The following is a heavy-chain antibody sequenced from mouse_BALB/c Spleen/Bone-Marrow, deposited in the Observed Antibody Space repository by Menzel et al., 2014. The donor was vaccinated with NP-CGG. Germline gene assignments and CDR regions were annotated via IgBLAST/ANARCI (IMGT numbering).Heavy chain of an antibody. Sequence: VQLQQSGPGLVKPSQSLSLTYSVTGYSITSGYYWNWIRQFPGNKLEWMGYISYDGSNNYNPSLKNRISITRDTSKNQFFLKLNSVTTEDTATYYCARGGPFDYWGQGTTLTVSS. CDR1: GYSITSGYY. V-gene: IGHV3-6*02. CDR2: ISYDGSN. CDR3: ARGGPFDY. J-gene: IGHJ2*01.